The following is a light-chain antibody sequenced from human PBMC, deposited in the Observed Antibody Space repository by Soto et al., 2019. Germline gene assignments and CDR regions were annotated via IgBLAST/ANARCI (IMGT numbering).Light chain of an antibody. V-gene: IGKV1-9*01. CDR1: QGISSY. J-gene: IGKJ5*01. Sequence: DIQVTQSPSFLSASVGDRVTITCRASQGISSYLAWYQQKPGKAPKLLIYAASTLQSGVPSRFSGSGSGTEFTLTISSLQPEDFATYYCQQLNSYPPNFGQGTRLEIK. CDR2: AAS. CDR3: QQLNSYPPN.